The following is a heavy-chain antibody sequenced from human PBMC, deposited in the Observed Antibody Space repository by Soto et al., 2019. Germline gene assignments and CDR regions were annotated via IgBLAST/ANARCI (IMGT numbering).Heavy chain of an antibody. CDR1: GFTFSSYG. J-gene: IGHJ4*02. D-gene: IGHD4-4*01. V-gene: IGHV3-30*18. CDR3: AKGPGLQLPYYFDY. CDR2: ISYDGSNK. Sequence: GGSLRLSCAASGFTFSSYGMHWVRQAPGKGLEWVAVISYDGSNKYYADSVKGRFTISRDNSKNTLYLQMNSLRAEDTTVYYCAKGPGLQLPYYFDYWGQGTLVTVSS.